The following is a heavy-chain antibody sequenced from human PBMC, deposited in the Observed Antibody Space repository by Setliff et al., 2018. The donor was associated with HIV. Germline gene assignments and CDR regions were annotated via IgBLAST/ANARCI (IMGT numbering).Heavy chain of an antibody. CDR3: ARDSSTAEGGGDNFFDY. J-gene: IGHJ4*02. V-gene: IGHV3-21*01. D-gene: IGHD2-21*01. CDR1: GFTFSSYS. CDR2: ISSGSSYI. Sequence: KTGGSLRLSCTASGFTFSSYSMNWVRQAPGKGLEWVSSISSGSSYIYYPDSVKGRFTISRDNAKNSLYLRMNSLRADDTAVYYCARDSSTAEGGGDNFFDYWGRGTLVTVSS.